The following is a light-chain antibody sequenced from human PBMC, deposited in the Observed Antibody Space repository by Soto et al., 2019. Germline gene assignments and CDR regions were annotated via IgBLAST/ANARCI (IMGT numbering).Light chain of an antibody. CDR2: GAS. CDR1: QSVGSN. CDR3: QQYQNLWT. Sequence: ERVMTQSPATLSVSPGERATLSCRASQSVGSNLAWYQQKPGQAPRLLIFGASSRATGVPARFSGSGSGTEFTLTISGLQSEDFALYYCQQYQNLWTFGQGTKVDIK. V-gene: IGKV3-15*01. J-gene: IGKJ1*01.